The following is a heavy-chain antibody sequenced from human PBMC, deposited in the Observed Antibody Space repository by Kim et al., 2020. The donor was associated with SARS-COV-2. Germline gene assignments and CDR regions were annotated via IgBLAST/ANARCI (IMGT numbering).Heavy chain of an antibody. V-gene: IGHV1-2*06. CDR1: GYTFTGYY. J-gene: IGHJ4*02. D-gene: IGHD3-22*01. Sequence: ASVKVSCKASGYTFTGYYMHWVRQAPGQGLEWMGRINPNSGGTNYAQKFQGRVTMTRDTSISTAYMELSRLRSDDTAVYYCAGGTYYYDSELPRWGQGTLVTVSS. CDR2: INPNSGGT. CDR3: AGGTYYYDSELPR.